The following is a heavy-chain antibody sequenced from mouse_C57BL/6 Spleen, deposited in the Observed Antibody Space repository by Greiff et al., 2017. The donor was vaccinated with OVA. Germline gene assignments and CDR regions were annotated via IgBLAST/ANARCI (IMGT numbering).Heavy chain of an antibody. CDR1: GYAFSSSW. CDR2: IYPGDGDT. D-gene: IGHD2-3*01. Sequence: QVQLKQSGPELVKPGASVKISCKASGYAFSSSWMNWVKQRPGKGLEWIGRIYPGDGDTNYNGKFKGKATLTADKSSSTAYMQLSSLTSEDSAVYFCARSLYDYLDYWGQGTTLTVSS. J-gene: IGHJ2*01. V-gene: IGHV1-82*01. CDR3: ARSLYDYLDY.